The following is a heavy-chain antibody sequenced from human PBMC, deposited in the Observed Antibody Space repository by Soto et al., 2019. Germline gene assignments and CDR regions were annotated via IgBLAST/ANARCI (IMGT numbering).Heavy chain of an antibody. V-gene: IGHV1-2*02. D-gene: IGHD3-16*01. CDR1: GYTFAAYY. J-gene: IGHJ5*01. Sequence: ASVNVSCKTSGYTFAAYYIHWVRQAPGQWLELMGFIFPNSGDSTTSAQQFEGRVTMTRDSSISTAYLELSGLTPDDTAVYYCAKDVGVIYESWGQGTLVTVSS. CDR2: IFPNSGDST. CDR3: AKDVGVIYES.